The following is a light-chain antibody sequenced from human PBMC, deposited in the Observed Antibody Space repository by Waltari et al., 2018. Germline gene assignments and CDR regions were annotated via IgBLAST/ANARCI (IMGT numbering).Light chain of an antibody. J-gene: IGLJ2*01. CDR1: ALPRVY. Sequence: SYALTQPPSVSVSPGQTARITCSGDALPRVYTYWYQQRPGQAPALIIFKDRERLSGIPARFSASASGTRSTWTISAVRAEDEAAYYCQSADSTNTYVVFGGGTKLTVL. V-gene: IGLV3-25*03. CDR2: KDR. CDR3: QSADSTNTYVV.